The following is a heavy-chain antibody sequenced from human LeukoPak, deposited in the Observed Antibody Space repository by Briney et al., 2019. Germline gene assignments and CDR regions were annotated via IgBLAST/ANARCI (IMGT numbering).Heavy chain of an antibody. J-gene: IGHJ6*02. CDR2: IYSGGST. D-gene: IGHD3-3*01. CDR1: GFTLSSYA. Sequence: PGGSLRLSCAASGFTLSSYAMSWVRQAPGKGLEWVSVIYSGGSTYYADSVKGRFTISRDNSKNTLYLQMNSLRAEDTAVYYCARPYDFGFDYYGMDVWGQGTTVTVSS. V-gene: IGHV3-53*01. CDR3: ARPYDFGFDYYGMDV.